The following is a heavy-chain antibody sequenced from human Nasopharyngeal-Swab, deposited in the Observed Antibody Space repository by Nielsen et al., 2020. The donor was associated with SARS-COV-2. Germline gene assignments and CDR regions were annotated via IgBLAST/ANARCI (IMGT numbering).Heavy chain of an antibody. V-gene: IGHV3-30*04. CDR1: GFTFSSYA. CDR2: ISYDGSNK. J-gene: IGHJ4*02. Sequence: GESLKISCAASGFTFSSYAMHWVRPAPGKGLEWVAVISYDGSNKYYADSVKGRFTISRDNSKNTLYLQMNSLRAEDTAVCYCARDGTDYYDSSGYVFDYWGQGILVTVSS. D-gene: IGHD3-22*01. CDR3: ARDGTDYYDSSGYVFDY.